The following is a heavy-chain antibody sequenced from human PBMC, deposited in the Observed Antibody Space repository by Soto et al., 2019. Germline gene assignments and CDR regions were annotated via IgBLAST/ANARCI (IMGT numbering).Heavy chain of an antibody. D-gene: IGHD1-26*01. V-gene: IGHV3-30-3*01. CDR1: GFTFSSYA. J-gene: IGHJ6*02. CDR3: GSSVRGAYYYYGMDV. Sequence: QVQLVESGGGVVQPGRSLRLSCAASGFTFSSYAMHWVRQAPGKGLEWVAVISYDGSNKYYADSVKGRFTISRDNSKNTLYLQRNGLRAEDTAVYNWGSSVRGAYYYYGMDVWGQGPTVTVSS. CDR2: ISYDGSNK.